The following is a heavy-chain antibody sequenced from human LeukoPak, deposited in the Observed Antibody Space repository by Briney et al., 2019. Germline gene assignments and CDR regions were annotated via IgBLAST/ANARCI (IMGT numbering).Heavy chain of an antibody. Sequence: GGSLRLSCAASGFTFSSYGMHWVRQAPGKGLEWVAVISYDGSNKYYADSVKGRFTISRDNSKNTLYLQMNSLRAEDTAVYYCAGGSYFDYWGQGTLVTVSS. V-gene: IGHV3-30*03. CDR3: AGGSYFDY. CDR1: GFTFSSYG. J-gene: IGHJ4*02. CDR2: ISYDGSNK. D-gene: IGHD3-16*01.